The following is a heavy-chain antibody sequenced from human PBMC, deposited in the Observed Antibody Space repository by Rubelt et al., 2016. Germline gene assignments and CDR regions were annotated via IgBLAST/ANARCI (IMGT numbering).Heavy chain of an antibody. CDR2: ISGSGGNT. CDR3: AKDEAGTVSDYFDC. Sequence: EVQLVESGGGLVQPGGSLRLSCAASGFTFSSYVMSWVRQAPGKGLEWVSAISGSGGNTYYADSVKGRFTISRDNSKNRLYRQMNCLGAEDTAFNYCAKDEAGTVSDYFDCWGQGTLVTVSS. V-gene: IGHV3-23*04. J-gene: IGHJ4*02. CDR1: GFTFSSYV. D-gene: IGHD6-19*01.